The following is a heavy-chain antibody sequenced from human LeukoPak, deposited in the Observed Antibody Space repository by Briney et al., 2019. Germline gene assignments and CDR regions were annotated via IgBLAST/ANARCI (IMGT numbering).Heavy chain of an antibody. CDR3: AREEVSGGYSYGREFDY. J-gene: IGHJ4*02. D-gene: IGHD5-18*01. CDR1: GYTFTGYY. Sequence: ASVKVSFKASGYTFTGYYMHWVRQAPGRGLEWMGWINPNSGGTNYAQRFQGRVTMTRDTSISTAYMELSRLRSDDTAVYYCAREEVSGGYSYGREFDYWGQGTLVTVSS. CDR2: INPNSGGT. V-gene: IGHV1-2*02.